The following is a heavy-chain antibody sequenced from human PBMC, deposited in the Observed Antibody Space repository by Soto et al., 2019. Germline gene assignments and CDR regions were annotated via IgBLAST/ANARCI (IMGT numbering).Heavy chain of an antibody. CDR1: GFTFSSYA. J-gene: IGHJ4*02. D-gene: IGHD2-15*01. Sequence: GGSLRLSCAASGFTFSSYAMSWVRQAPGKGLEWVSAISGSGGSTYYADSVKGRFTISRDNSKNTLYLQMNSLRAEDTAVYYCAKVKWPIVVVVAALFAYWGQGTLVTVSS. CDR3: AKVKWPIVVVVAALFAY. V-gene: IGHV3-23*01. CDR2: ISGSGGST.